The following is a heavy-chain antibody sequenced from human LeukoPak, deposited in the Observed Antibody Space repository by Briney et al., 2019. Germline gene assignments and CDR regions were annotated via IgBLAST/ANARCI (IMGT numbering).Heavy chain of an antibody. CDR1: GYTFTNYG. V-gene: IGHV1-2*02. CDR2: INPNSGGT. Sequence: ASVKVSCKASGYTFTNYGISWMRQAPGQGLEWMGWINPNSGGTNYAQKFQGRVTMTRDTSISTAYMELSRLRSDDTAVYYCARDLGTDGWFDPWGQGTLVTVSS. J-gene: IGHJ5*02. D-gene: IGHD3-10*01. CDR3: ARDLGTDGWFDP.